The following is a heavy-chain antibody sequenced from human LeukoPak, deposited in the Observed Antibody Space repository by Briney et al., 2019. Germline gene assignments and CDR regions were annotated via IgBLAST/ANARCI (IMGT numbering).Heavy chain of an antibody. J-gene: IGHJ3*02. CDR1: GFTFSSYS. D-gene: IGHD1-14*01. V-gene: IGHV3-66*01. CDR3: ARGGPEDAFDI. CDR2: IYSRGST. Sequence: PGGSLRLSCAASGFTFSSYSMHWVRQAPGKGLEWVSVIYSRGSTYYADSVKGRFTISRDNSKNTLYLQMNSLRDEDTAVYYCARGGPEDAFDIWGQGTMVTVSS.